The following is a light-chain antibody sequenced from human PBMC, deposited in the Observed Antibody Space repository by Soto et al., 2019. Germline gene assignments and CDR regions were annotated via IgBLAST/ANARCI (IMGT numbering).Light chain of an antibody. CDR3: QQYDNLPRT. Sequence: DIQMTQSPSSLSASVGDRVTITCQASQDIINYLTWYQQKPGKAPKLLIYDASNLETGVPSRFSGSGSGTDFTFTISSLQPEDIATYYCQQYDNLPRTFGQGTKVDIK. J-gene: IGKJ1*01. V-gene: IGKV1-33*01. CDR2: DAS. CDR1: QDIINY.